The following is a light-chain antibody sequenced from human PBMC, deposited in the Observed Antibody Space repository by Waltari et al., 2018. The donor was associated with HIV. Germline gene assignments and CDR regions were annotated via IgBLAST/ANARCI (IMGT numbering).Light chain of an antibody. CDR3: AAWDDSLIGHV. V-gene: IGLV1-44*01. CDR1: SSNIGVNS. J-gene: IGLJ1*01. Sequence: QSVLTQPPSASGTPGQRVAISCSGSSSNIGVNSVNWYQQLPGTAPKPLIYNNDQRPSGVPDRVSGSKSGTSASLAISGLQSEDEADYYCAAWDDSLIGHVFGSGTRVTVL. CDR2: NND.